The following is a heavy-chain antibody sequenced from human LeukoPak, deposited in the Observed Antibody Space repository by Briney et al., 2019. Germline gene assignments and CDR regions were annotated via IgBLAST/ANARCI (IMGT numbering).Heavy chain of an antibody. V-gene: IGHV1-2*06. CDR2: INPNSGGT. J-gene: IGHJ4*02. CDR3: ARYDSTGYSSGWYKD. Sequence: ASMKVSCKASGYTFTGYYMHWVPQAPGQGLEWMGRINPNSGGTNYAQKFQGRVTMTRDTSISTAYMELSRLRSDDTAVYYCARYDSTGYSSGWYKDWGQGTLVTVSS. D-gene: IGHD6-19*01. CDR1: GYTFTGYY.